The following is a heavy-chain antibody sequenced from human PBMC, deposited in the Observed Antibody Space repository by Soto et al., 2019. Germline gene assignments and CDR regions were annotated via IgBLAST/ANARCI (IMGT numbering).Heavy chain of an antibody. CDR2: IYYSGST. Sequence: PSETLSLTXTVSGGSISSGGYYWSWIRQHPGKGLEWIGYIYYSGSTYYNPSLKSRVTISVDTSKNQFSLKLSSVTAADTAVYYGARENVPAAALTVGMDVWGQGTTVTVSS. J-gene: IGHJ6*02. D-gene: IGHD2-2*01. CDR1: GGSISSGGYY. V-gene: IGHV4-31*02. CDR3: ARENVPAAALTVGMDV.